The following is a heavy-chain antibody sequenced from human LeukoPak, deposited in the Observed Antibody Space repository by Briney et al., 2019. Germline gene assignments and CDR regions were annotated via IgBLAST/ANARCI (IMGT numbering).Heavy chain of an antibody. V-gene: IGHV3-30*02. CDR3: AKFGGRDFWSGYNDY. CDR2: IRYDGSNK. D-gene: IGHD3-3*01. J-gene: IGHJ4*02. Sequence: PGGSLRLSCAASGFTFSSYGMHWVRQAPGKGLEWVAFIRYDGSNKYYADPVKGRFTISRDNSKNTLYLQMNSLRAEDTAVYYCAKFGGRDFWSGYNDYWGQGTLVTVSS. CDR1: GFTFSSYG.